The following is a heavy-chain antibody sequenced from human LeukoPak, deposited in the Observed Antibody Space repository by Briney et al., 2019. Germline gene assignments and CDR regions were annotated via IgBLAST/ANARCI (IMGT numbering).Heavy chain of an antibody. CDR3: AREEGGYSYNWYFDL. D-gene: IGHD5-18*01. CDR2: ISYDGSNK. J-gene: IGHJ2*01. CDR1: GFTFSSYA. Sequence: GGSLRLSCAASGFTFSSYAMHWVRQAPGKGLEWVAVISYDGSNKYYADSVKGRFTISRDNSKNTLYLQMNSLRAEDTAVYYCAREEGGYSYNWYFDLWGRGTLVTVSS. V-gene: IGHV3-30-3*01.